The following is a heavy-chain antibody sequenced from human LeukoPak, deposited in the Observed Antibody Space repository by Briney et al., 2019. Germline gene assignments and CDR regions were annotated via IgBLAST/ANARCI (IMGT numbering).Heavy chain of an antibody. CDR1: GLTVRNNY. CDR2: IYSDGST. D-gene: IGHD3-10*01. J-gene: IGHJ4*02. CDR3: AREKGRGVISPYYDC. Sequence: GGSLRLSCAASGLTVRNNYMSWVRQSPGKGLEWVSVIYSDGSTYYEDSVKGRFTISRDTSKNTLSLQMSSLRVGDTAVYFCAREKGRGVISPYYDCWGQGTLVTVSS. V-gene: IGHV3-53*01.